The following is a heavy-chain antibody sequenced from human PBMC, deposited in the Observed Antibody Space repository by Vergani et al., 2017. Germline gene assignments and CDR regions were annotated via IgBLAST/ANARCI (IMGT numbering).Heavy chain of an antibody. J-gene: IGHJ6*02. V-gene: IGHV3-72*01. Sequence: EVQLVESGGGLVQPGGSLRLSCAASGFTFSDHYMDWVRQAPGKGLEWVGRTRNKANSYTTEYAASVKGRFTISRDDSKNSLYLQIISLKTEDTARDYCVTAAIGLGRYYYGMDLWGQGTTGTVSS. CDR3: VTAAIGLGRYYYGMDL. CDR2: TRNKANSYTT. CDR1: GFTFSDHY. D-gene: IGHD2-2*02.